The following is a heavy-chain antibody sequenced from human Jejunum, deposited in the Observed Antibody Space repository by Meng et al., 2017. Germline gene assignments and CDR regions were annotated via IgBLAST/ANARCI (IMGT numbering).Heavy chain of an antibody. CDR1: GDSISSSSW. J-gene: IGHJ4*02. V-gene: IGHV4-4*03. Sequence: QGQLQEAGPGPVRPRETRSLTCEVSGDSISSSSWWDWLRQPPGKGLEWIGEIYHSGRSNFIPSLKSRGSISLDESKNQFSLTLNSVTAADTAVYYCARGVGDIRFGFDYWGQGILVTVSS. D-gene: IGHD3-16*01. CDR2: IYHSGRS. CDR3: ARGVGDIRFGFDY.